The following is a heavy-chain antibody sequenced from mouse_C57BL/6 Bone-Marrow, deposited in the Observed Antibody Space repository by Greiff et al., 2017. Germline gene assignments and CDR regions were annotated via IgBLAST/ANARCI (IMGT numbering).Heavy chain of an antibody. V-gene: IGHV14-3*01. CDR3: ASPNYYGSSQFAY. CDR1: GFNIKNTY. CDR2: IDPANGNT. J-gene: IGHJ3*01. Sequence: VQLKQSVAELVRPGASVKLSCTASGFNIKNTYMHWVKQRPEQGLEWIGRIDPANGNTKYAPKFQGQATITADTSSNTAYLQLSSLTSEDTAIYYCASPNYYGSSQFAYWGQGTLVTVSA. D-gene: IGHD1-1*01.